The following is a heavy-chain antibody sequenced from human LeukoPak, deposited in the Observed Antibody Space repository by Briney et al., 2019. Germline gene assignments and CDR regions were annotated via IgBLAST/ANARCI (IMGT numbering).Heavy chain of an antibody. CDR1: GFTFSDHY. Sequence: GGSLRLSCAASGFTFSDHYMDWVRQAPGKGLEWVGRTRNKANSYTTEYAASVKGRFTISRDDSKNSLYLQMNSLKTEDTAVYYCARRTKYSSGWHLDYWGQGTLVTVSS. J-gene: IGHJ4*02. CDR3: ARRTKYSSGWHLDY. CDR2: TRNKANSYTT. V-gene: IGHV3-72*01. D-gene: IGHD6-19*01.